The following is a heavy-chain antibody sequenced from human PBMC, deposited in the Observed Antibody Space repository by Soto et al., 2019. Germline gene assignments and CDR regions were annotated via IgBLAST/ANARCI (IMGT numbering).Heavy chain of an antibody. V-gene: IGHV4-39*01. CDR1: GGSISSSSYY. J-gene: IGHJ4*02. D-gene: IGHD3-10*01. CDR3: AKSNSGSYSFDY. CDR2: IYYTGST. Sequence: PSETLSLTCAVSGGSISSSSYYWAWIRQPPGKGLEWIANIYYTGSTYYNPSLGGRVTISIDTSKDRFSLKLGSVTAADTAVYYCAKSNSGSYSFDYWGQGTLVTVSS.